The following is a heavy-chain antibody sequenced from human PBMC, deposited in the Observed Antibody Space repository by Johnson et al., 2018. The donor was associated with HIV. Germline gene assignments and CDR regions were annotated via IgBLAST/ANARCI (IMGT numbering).Heavy chain of an antibody. J-gene: IGHJ3*02. CDR1: GFTFSDYY. CDR3: ARDQHPYTGTGTTRGAFDI. D-gene: IGHD1-1*01. CDR2: ISWNSGST. V-gene: IGHV3-11*06. Sequence: QVQLVESGGGLVKPGGSLRLSCAASGFTFSDYYMSWIRQAPGKGLEWVSGISWNSGSTGYADSMKGRFTISRDNAKNTLYLQMNSLRAEDTAVYYCARDQHPYTGTGTTRGAFDIWGQGTMVTVSS.